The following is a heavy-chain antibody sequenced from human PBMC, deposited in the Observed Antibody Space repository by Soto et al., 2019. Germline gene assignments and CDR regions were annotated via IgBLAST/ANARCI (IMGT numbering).Heavy chain of an antibody. CDR3: ARGGSSGWPLDY. J-gene: IGHJ4*02. D-gene: IGHD6-19*01. Sequence: ASVKVSCKASGYTFTSYAIHWVRQAPGQRLEWMGWINAGNGNTKYSQKFQGRVTITRDTSASTAYMELSSLRSEDTAVYHCARGGSSGWPLDYWGQETLVTVP. CDR2: INAGNGNT. CDR1: GYTFTSYA. V-gene: IGHV1-3*01.